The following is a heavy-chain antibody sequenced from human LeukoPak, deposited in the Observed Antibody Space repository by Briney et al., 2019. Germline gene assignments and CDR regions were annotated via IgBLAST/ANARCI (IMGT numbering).Heavy chain of an antibody. D-gene: IGHD3-10*01. CDR3: ARDSGRTYYFDY. V-gene: IGHV1-69*13. Sequence: SVTVSCKASGGTFSSYAISWVRQAPGQGLEWMGGIIPIFGTANYAQKFQGRVTITADESTSTAYMELSSLRSEDTAVYYCARDSGRTYYFDYWGQGTLVTVSS. J-gene: IGHJ4*02. CDR1: GGTFSSYA. CDR2: IIPIFGTA.